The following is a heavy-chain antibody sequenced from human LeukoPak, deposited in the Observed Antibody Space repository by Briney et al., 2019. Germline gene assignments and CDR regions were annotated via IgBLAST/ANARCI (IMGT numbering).Heavy chain of an antibody. CDR1: GYTFTSYG. V-gene: IGHV1-18*01. CDR3: AREAAYYYDSSGSDY. CDR2: ISAYNGNT. J-gene: IGHJ4*02. Sequence: ASGKVSCKASGYTFTSYGISWVRQAPGQGLEWMGWISAYNGNTDYAQKLQGRVTMTTDTSTSTAYMELRSLRSDDTAVYYCAREAAYYYDSSGSDYWGQGTLVTDSS. D-gene: IGHD3-22*01.